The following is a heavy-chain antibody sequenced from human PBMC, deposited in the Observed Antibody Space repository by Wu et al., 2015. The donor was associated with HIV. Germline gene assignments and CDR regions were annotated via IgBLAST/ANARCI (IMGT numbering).Heavy chain of an antibody. CDR3: ARNTDSVATSLYSLGV. Sequence: QVQLLQSGAEVKKPGSSVRVSCKASGATFTSYALSWVRQAPGQGLEWMGGINPLFGTTKHAQKFQDRVTFTTDESKSTAYMELSSLRSEDTAVYYCARNTDSVATSLYSLGVWGQGTTVTVSS. V-gene: IGHV1-69*05. D-gene: IGHD5-12*01. CDR2: INPLFGTT. CDR1: GATFTSYA. J-gene: IGHJ6*02.